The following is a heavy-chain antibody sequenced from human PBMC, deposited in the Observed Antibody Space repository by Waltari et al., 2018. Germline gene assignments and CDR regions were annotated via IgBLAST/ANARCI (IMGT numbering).Heavy chain of an antibody. D-gene: IGHD3-22*01. Sequence: EVQLVESGGGLVKPGGSLTLSCEASGFTFNSVSMTWVRQAAGKGLEWLSTIASGSDYIFYAVSVRGRFTISRDNARSTVNLRMNSLRTEDTAVYYCVKGGYIISDYWVQGIQVIVAS. V-gene: IGHV3-21*02. CDR2: IASGSDYI. J-gene: IGHJ4*02. CDR1: GFTFNSVS. CDR3: VKGGYIISDY.